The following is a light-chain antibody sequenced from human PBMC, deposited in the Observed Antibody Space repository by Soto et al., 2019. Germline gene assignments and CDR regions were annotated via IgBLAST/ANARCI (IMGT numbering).Light chain of an antibody. J-gene: IGLJ1*01. CDR2: RNN. CDR3: AAWDDSLRANYV. Sequence: QSALAQPPSASGTPGQRVTISCSGSSSNIGSNYVYWYQQLPGTAPKLLIYRNNQRPSGVPDRFSGSKSGTSASLAISGLRSEDEADYYCAAWDDSLRANYVFGTGNKVTVL. V-gene: IGLV1-47*01. CDR1: SSNIGSNY.